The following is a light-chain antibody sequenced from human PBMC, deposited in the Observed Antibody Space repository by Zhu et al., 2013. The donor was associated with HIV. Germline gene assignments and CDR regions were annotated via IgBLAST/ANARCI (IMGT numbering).Light chain of an antibody. V-gene: IGKV3-20*01. Sequence: EIVLTQSPGTLSLSPGERATLSCRASQSISSDYLAWYQQKPDQAPRLLFYGASTRAAGIPDRFSGSGSGTDFTLTISRLEPEDFAVYFCQQYVSSPPLTFGGGTKVEIK. CDR3: QQYVSSPPLT. CDR1: QSISSDY. CDR2: GAS. J-gene: IGKJ4*01.